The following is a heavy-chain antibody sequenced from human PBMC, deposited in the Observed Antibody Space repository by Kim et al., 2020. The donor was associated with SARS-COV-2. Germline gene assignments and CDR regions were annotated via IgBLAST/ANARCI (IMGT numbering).Heavy chain of an antibody. CDR2: ISSDGRYT. D-gene: IGHD3-10*02. CDR1: GFSVSNYW. CDR3: AGGMFSSGFDV. J-gene: IGHJ6*02. Sequence: GGSLRLSCAASGFSVSNYWINWVRHAPGKGLVWVSRISSDGRYTHYADSAKGRFTLSRDNAENTLFLQMNSLRAEDTAVYYCAGGMFSSGFDVWGQGTTVTVSS. V-gene: IGHV3-74*01.